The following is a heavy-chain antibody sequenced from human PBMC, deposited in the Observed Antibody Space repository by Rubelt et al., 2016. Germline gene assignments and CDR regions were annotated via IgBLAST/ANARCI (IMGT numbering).Heavy chain of an antibody. D-gene: IGHD4-17*01. CDR3: ARGDDYGDPHDAFDI. Sequence: QAPGKGLEYVSAISSNGGSTYYADSVKGRFTISRDNSKNTLYLQMNSLRAEDTAVYYCARGDDYGDPHDAFDIWGQGTMVTVSS. J-gene: IGHJ3*02. V-gene: IGHV3-64*04. CDR2: ISSNGGST.